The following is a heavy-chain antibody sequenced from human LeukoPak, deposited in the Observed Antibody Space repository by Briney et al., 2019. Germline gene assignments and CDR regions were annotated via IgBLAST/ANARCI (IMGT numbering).Heavy chain of an antibody. CDR2: ISYSGST. CDR1: GGSIRSYY. Sequence: SETLSLTCTVSGGSIRSYYWSWIRQLPGKGLEWIGHISYSGSTNTNPSLRSRVTISVDTSKNQFSLNLRSVAAADTAVYYCARHHGSGSYYNPNDYWGQGTLVTVSS. J-gene: IGHJ4*02. V-gene: IGHV4-59*01. D-gene: IGHD3-10*01. CDR3: ARHHGSGSYYNPNDY.